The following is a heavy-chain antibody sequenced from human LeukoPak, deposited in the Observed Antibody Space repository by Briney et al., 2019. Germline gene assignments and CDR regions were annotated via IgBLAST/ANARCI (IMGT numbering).Heavy chain of an antibody. Sequence: SETLSLTCTVSGGSISSYYWSWIRQPAGKGLEWIGRIYTSGSTNYNPSLESRVTMSVDTSKNQFSLKLSSVTAADTAVYYCARDEESGYDFWSGYYTPYWYFDLWGRGTLVTVSS. V-gene: IGHV4-4*07. D-gene: IGHD3-3*01. J-gene: IGHJ2*01. CDR2: IYTSGST. CDR1: GGSISSYY. CDR3: ARDEESGYDFWSGYYTPYWYFDL.